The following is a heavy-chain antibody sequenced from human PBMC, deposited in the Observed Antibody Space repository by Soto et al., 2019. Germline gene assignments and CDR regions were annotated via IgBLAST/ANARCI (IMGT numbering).Heavy chain of an antibody. Sequence: PSETLSLTCTVSGGSISSYYWSWIRQPPGKGLEWIGYIYYSGSTNYNPSLKSRVTISVDTSKNQFSLKLSSVTAADTAVYYCARSIAAAGTDAWFDPWGQGTLVTVS. D-gene: IGHD6-13*01. V-gene: IGHV4-59*01. CDR1: GGSISSYY. CDR2: IYYSGST. J-gene: IGHJ5*02. CDR3: ARSIAAAGTDAWFDP.